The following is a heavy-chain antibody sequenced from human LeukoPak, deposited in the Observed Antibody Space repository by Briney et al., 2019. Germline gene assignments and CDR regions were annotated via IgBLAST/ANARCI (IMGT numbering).Heavy chain of an antibody. CDR1: GYTFTDYC. J-gene: IGHJ4*02. V-gene: IGHV1-8*02. Sequence: ASVKVSCKASGYTFTDYCFIWVRQAPGQGLEWMGWMNPNSGNTGYAQKFQGRVTMTRNTSISTAYMELSSLRSEDTAVYYCARGTGYYEVDYWGQGTLVTVSS. D-gene: IGHD3-22*01. CDR2: MNPNSGNT. CDR3: ARGTGYYEVDY.